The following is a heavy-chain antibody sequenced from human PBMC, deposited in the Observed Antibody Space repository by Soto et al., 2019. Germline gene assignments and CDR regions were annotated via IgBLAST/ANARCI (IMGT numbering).Heavy chain of an antibody. CDR3: ARLGGVAARTFDY. Sequence: SDALSLTCTVPGGSINDFYWSWIRQPPGKGLEWIGYIYYSGSTDYNPSLKSRVTISVDPSKTQFSLNLRSVNTADTAVYYCARLGGVAARTFDYWGQGTLVTVS. V-gene: IGHV4-59*07. CDR1: GGSINDFY. J-gene: IGHJ4*02. D-gene: IGHD6-6*01. CDR2: IYYSGST.